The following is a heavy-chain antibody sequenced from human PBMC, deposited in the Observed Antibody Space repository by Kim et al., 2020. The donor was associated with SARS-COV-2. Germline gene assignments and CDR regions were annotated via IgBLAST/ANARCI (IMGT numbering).Heavy chain of an antibody. CDR1: GFTFSSYG. J-gene: IGHJ4*02. CDR3: ARDQRFLEWSPFDY. V-gene: IGHV3-33*01. D-gene: IGHD3-3*01. Sequence: GGSLRRSCAASGFTFSSYGMHWVRQAPGKGLEWVAVIWYDGSNKYYADSVKGRFTISRDNSKNTLYLQMNSLRAEDTAVYYCARDQRFLEWSPFDYWGQGTLVTVSS. CDR2: IWYDGSNK.